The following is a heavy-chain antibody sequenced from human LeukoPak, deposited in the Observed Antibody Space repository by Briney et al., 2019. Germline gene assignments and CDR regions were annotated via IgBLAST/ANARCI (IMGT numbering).Heavy chain of an antibody. D-gene: IGHD5-12*01. CDR1: GGSISSSSYY. V-gene: IGHV4-39*06. J-gene: IGHJ4*02. CDR3: AKNPYEYYFDY. Sequence: QPSETLSLTCTVSGGSISSSSYYWGWIRQPPGKELEWIGSIYYSGSTYYNPSLKSRVTISVDTSKNQFPLKLSSVTAADTAVYYCAKNPYEYYFDYWGQGTLVTVSS. CDR2: IYYSGST.